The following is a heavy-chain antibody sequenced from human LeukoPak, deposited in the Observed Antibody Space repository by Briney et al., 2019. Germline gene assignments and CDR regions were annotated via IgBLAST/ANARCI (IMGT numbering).Heavy chain of an antibody. CDR2: ISSVGAHI. Sequence: GGSLRLSCAASGFLVSDYSMNWVRQAPGKGLGWVSSISSVGAHIFYAESVRGRFTNSRETAKNSVYLELNNLTDEDTAVYYCTGEYCGGDCYFQTFQVWGQGNLVIFS. V-gene: IGHV3-21*06. CDR3: TGEYCGGDCYFQTFQV. D-gene: IGHD2-21*02. CDR1: GFLVSDYS. J-gene: IGHJ1*01.